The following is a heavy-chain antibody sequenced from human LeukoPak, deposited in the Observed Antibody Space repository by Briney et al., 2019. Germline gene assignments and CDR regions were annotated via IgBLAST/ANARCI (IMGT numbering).Heavy chain of an antibody. D-gene: IGHD3-10*01. CDR2: IKQDASKK. J-gene: IGHJ4*02. V-gene: IGHV3-7*03. CDR3: AKSGYYASGSYGPDY. Sequence: GGSLRLSCEASGFTFSTYWMNWVRQTPGKGLEWVANIKQDASKKYYVDSVKGRFTISRDNSKNTLYLQMNSLRAEDTAVYYCAKSGYYASGSYGPDYWGLGTRVTVSS. CDR1: GFTFSTYW.